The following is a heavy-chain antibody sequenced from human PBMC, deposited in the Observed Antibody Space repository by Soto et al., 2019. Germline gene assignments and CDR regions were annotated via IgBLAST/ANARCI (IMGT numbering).Heavy chain of an antibody. D-gene: IGHD6-13*01. J-gene: IGHJ3*02. CDR3: ARFDIAAPQPI. CDR2: ISSDGSST. V-gene: IGHV3-74*01. CDR1: GFSFSSCW. Sequence: EVQLVESGGGLVQPGGSLRLSCAASGFSFSSCWMHWVRQDPGKGLVWVSRISSDGSSTSYADSVKGRFTISRDNAKNTLYLQMNSLRAEDTAVYYCARFDIAAPQPIWGLGTMVTVSS.